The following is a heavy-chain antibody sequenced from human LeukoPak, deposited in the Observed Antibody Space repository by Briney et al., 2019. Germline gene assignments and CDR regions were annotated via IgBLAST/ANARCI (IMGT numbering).Heavy chain of an antibody. CDR1: GGSISSSNW. CDR2: IYHSGST. J-gene: IGHJ5*02. Sequence: SGTLSLTCAVSGGSISSSNWWSWARQPPGKGLEWIGEIYHSGSTNYNPSLKSRVTISVDKSKNQFSLKLSSVTAADTAVYYCARIMGRGYCSSTSCRGDWFDPWGQGTLVTVSS. D-gene: IGHD2-2*01. V-gene: IGHV4-4*02. CDR3: ARIMGRGYCSSTSCRGDWFDP.